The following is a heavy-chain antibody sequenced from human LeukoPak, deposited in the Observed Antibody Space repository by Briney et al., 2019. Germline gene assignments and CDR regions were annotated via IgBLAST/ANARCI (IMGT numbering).Heavy chain of an antibody. D-gene: IGHD5-18*01. CDR1: GGSIGSYY. J-gene: IGHJ5*02. V-gene: IGHV4-4*07. CDR2: IYTSGST. Sequence: SETLSLTCTVSGGSIGSYYWSWIRQPAGKGLEWIGRIYTSGSTNYNPSLKSRVTMSVDTSKNQFSLKLSSVTAADTAVYYCARDLGLWLQGSWFDPWGQGTLVTVSS. CDR3: ARDLGLWLQGSWFDP.